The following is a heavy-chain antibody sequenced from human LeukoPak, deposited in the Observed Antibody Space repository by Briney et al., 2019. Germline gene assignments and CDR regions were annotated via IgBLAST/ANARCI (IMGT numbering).Heavy chain of an antibody. CDR1: GGSISSYY. Sequence: SETLSLTCTVSGGSISSYYWSWIRQPPGKGLEWIGYIYYSGSTNYNPSLKSRVTISVDTSKNQFSLKLSSVTAADTAVYYCARHSGYPGKEAVAGNLDYWGQGTLVTVSS. CDR3: ARHSGYPGKEAVAGNLDY. V-gene: IGHV4-59*08. J-gene: IGHJ4*02. D-gene: IGHD6-19*01. CDR2: IYYSGST.